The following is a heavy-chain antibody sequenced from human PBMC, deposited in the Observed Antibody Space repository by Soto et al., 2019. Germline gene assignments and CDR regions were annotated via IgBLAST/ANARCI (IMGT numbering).Heavy chain of an antibody. Sequence: QVQLQQWGAGLLKPSETLSLTCAVSGGSFSDYHWSWIRQPPGKGLEWIGEINHSGGTNYNPSLKSRVTISVDTSKNQFSLRLSAVTAADTAVYYCARERRDYTYYGLDVWDQGTTVTVSS. CDR1: GGSFSDYH. J-gene: IGHJ6*02. V-gene: IGHV4-34*01. CDR2: INHSGGT. CDR3: ARERRDYTYYGLDV.